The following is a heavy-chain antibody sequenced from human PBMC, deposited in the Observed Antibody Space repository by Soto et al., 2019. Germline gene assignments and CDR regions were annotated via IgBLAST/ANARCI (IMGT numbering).Heavy chain of an antibody. CDR2: IYYSGST. V-gene: IGHV4-30-4*02. CDR3: ARLGYCSGGSCYGGPKFDP. CDR1: GGSISSGDYY. J-gene: IGHJ5*02. D-gene: IGHD2-15*01. Sequence: SETLSLTCTVSGGSISSGDYYWSWIRQPPGKGLEWIGYIYYSGSTYYNPSLKSRVTISVDTSKNQFSLKLSSVTAADTAVYYCARLGYCSGGSCYGGPKFDPWGQGTLVTVSS.